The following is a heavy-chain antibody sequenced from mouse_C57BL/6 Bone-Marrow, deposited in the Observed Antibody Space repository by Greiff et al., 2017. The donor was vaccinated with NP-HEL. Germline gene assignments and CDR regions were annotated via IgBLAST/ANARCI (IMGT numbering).Heavy chain of an antibody. CDR1: GFTFTDYY. D-gene: IGHD1-1*01. CDR3: ARYNGRSLYAMDY. Sequence: EVQLVESGGGLVQPGGSLSLSCAASGFTFTDYYMSWVRQPPGKALEWLGFIRNKANGYTTEYSASVKGRFTISRDNSQSILYLQMNALRAEDSATYYCARYNGRSLYAMDYWGQGTSVTVSS. CDR2: IRNKANGYTT. J-gene: IGHJ4*01. V-gene: IGHV7-3*01.